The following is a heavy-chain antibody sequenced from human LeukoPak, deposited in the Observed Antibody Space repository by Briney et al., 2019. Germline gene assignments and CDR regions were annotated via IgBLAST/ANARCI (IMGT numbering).Heavy chain of an antibody. CDR1: GGSFSGYY. CDR2: IKHSGST. CDR3: ARGDDCGAYIIDY. V-gene: IGHV4-34*01. D-gene: IGHD4-17*01. J-gene: IGHJ4*02. Sequence: PSETLSLTCAVYGGSFSGYYWRWTRQPPGKGREGIGEIKHSGSTNYNPSLKSRVTISVATSKNQFSLKLSSVPAAETAVYYCARGDDCGAYIIDYWGQGTLVTVSS.